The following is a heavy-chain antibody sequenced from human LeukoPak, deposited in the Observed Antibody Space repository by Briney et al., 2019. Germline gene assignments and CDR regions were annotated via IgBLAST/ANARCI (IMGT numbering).Heavy chain of an antibody. J-gene: IGHJ4*02. CDR3: ARGSGSPTPFPFDY. D-gene: IGHD1-26*01. CDR1: GGSIRSGDYY. CDR2: IYYSGST. Sequence: SETLSLTCTVSGGSIRSGDYYWSWIRQPPGKGLEWIGYIYYSGSTTYNPSLKSRVTISVDTPKNQFSLKVSSVTAADTAVYYCARGSGSPTPFPFDYWGQGTLVTVSS. V-gene: IGHV4-61*08.